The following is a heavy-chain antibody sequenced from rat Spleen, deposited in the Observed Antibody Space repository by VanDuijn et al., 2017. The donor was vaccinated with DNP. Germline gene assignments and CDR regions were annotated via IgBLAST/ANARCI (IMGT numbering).Heavy chain of an antibody. CDR3: AIQLGVFDY. D-gene: IGHD5-1*01. V-gene: IGHV3-1*01. CDR1: GYSITSNY. J-gene: IGHJ2*01. Sequence: EVQLQESGPGLVKPSQSLSLTCSVTGYSITSNYWGWIRKFPGSEMEWIGHISYGGSTRYNPSLKSRISITTDTSKNQFFLQVNSVGNEDTATYYCAIQLGVFDYWDQGVMVTVSS. CDR2: ISYGGST.